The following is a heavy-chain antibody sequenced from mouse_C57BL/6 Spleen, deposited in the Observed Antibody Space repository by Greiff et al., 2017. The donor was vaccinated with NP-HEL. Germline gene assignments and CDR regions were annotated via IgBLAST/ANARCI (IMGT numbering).Heavy chain of an antibody. J-gene: IGHJ3*01. CDR1: GYTFTSYW. CDR3: ASAYYYGSRWFAY. CDR2: IDPSDSYT. Sequence: VQLQQPGAELVRPGTSVKLSCKASGYTFTSYWMHWVKQRPGQGLEWIGVIDPSDSYTNYNQKFKGKATLTVDTSSSTAYMQLSSLTSEDSAVYYCASAYYYGSRWFAYWGQGTLVTVSA. V-gene: IGHV1-59*01. D-gene: IGHD1-1*01.